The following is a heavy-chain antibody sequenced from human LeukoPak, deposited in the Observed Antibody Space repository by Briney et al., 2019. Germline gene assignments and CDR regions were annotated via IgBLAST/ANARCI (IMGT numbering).Heavy chain of an antibody. V-gene: IGHV4-34*01. CDR2: INHSGST. CDR1: GGSLSGYY. Sequence: SETLSLTCAVYGGSLSGYYWSWIRQPPGKGLEWIGEINHSGSTNYNPSLRSRVTISVDTSKNQFSLKLSSVTAADTAVYYCARGLGYCSSTSCYLCWFDPWGQGTLVTVSS. J-gene: IGHJ5*02. D-gene: IGHD2-2*01. CDR3: ARGLGYCSSTSCYLCWFDP.